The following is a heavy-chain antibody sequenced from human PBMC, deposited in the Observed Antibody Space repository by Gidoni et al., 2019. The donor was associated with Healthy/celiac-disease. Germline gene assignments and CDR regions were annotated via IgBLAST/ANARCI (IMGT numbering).Heavy chain of an antibody. CDR2: IYYSGST. Sequence: QVQLQESGPGLVKPSETLSLTCTVSGGSISSYYWSWIRQPPGKGLEWIGYIYYSGSTNYNPSLKSRVTISVDPSKNQFSLKLSSVTAADTAVYYCARDNPYYYDSSGPLGRAFDIWGQGTMVTVSS. J-gene: IGHJ3*02. D-gene: IGHD3-22*01. V-gene: IGHV4-59*01. CDR3: ARDNPYYYDSSGPLGRAFDI. CDR1: GGSISSYY.